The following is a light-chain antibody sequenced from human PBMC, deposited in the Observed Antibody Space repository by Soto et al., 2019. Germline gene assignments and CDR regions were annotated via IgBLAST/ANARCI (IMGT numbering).Light chain of an antibody. V-gene: IGKV3-20*01. Sequence: EIVLTQSPGTLSLSPVARATLSCRASQSVGSSYLAWYQQKPGQAPRLLIYGASSRATGIPDRFSGSGSGTDCTLTISRLEPEDFAVYYCQQYGSSRGTFGQGTKVEIK. CDR3: QQYGSSRGT. J-gene: IGKJ1*01. CDR1: QSVGSSY. CDR2: GAS.